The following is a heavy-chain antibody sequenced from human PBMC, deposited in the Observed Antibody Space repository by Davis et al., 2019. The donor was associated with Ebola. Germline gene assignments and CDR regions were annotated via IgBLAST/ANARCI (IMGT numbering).Heavy chain of an antibody. Sequence: MPSETLSLTCAVYGGSFSGYYWSWIRQPPGKGLEWIGYIYYSGSTYYNPSLKSRVTISVDTSKNQFSLKLSSVTAADTAVYYCARGGWQWLVKDAFDIWGQGTMVTVSS. J-gene: IGHJ3*02. CDR1: GGSFSGYY. CDR2: IYYSGST. V-gene: IGHV4-59*12. D-gene: IGHD6-19*01. CDR3: ARGGWQWLVKDAFDI.